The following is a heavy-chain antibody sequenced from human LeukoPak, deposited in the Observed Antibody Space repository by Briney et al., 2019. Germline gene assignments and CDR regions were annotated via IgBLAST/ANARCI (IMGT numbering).Heavy chain of an antibody. CDR1: GGSISSQY. V-gene: IGHV4-4*07. CDR3: ARSYYGSGSYSPFDY. D-gene: IGHD3-10*01. CDR2: IYASGST. Sequence: SETLSLTCTVSGGSISSQYWSWIRQPAGKGLEWIGRIYASGSTNYNPSLKSRVTISVDTSKNQFSLKLSSVTAADTAVYYCARSYYGSGSYSPFDYWGQGTLVTVSS. J-gene: IGHJ4*02.